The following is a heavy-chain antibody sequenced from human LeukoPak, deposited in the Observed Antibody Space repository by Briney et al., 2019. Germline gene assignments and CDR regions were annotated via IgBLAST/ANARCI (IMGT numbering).Heavy chain of an antibody. J-gene: IGHJ3*02. Sequence: PSETLSLTCTVSGGSINIINYYWGWIRQPPGKGLEWIGSIFYTGATYYNPSLKTRVTISVDTSKNQFSLKLSSVTAADTAVFYCARHVGYGGSYGKFDIWGQGTMVTVSS. D-gene: IGHD1-26*01. CDR1: GGSINIINYY. V-gene: IGHV4-39*01. CDR2: IFYTGAT. CDR3: ARHVGYGGSYGKFDI.